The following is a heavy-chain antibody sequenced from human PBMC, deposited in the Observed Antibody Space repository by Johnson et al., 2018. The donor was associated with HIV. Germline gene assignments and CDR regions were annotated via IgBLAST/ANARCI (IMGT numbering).Heavy chain of an antibody. V-gene: IGHV3-13*01. D-gene: IGHD3-16*01. CDR2: IGTAGDT. J-gene: IGHJ3*02. CDR3: AKDRGGVRQGAFDI. Sequence: MQLVESGGGLVQPGGSLRLSCAASGFTFSSYDMHWVRQATGKGLEWVSAIGTAGDTYYPGSVKGRFTISRENAKNSLYLQMNSLRAEDTALYYCAKDRGGVRQGAFDIWGQGTMVTVSS. CDR1: GFTFSSYD.